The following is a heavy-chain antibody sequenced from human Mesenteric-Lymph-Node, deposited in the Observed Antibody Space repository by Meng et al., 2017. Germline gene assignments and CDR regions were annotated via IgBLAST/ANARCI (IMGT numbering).Heavy chain of an antibody. V-gene: IGHV4-30-2*01. J-gene: IGHJ5*02. D-gene: IGHD3-10*01. Sequence: QVQLRESGPGLVNPSHTLSLTCAVSGDSITSGDYSWTWIRQPPGKGLEWIGYIYHGVNIYYTPSLRSRVTISVDKSRNQFSLKLTSVSAADTAVYYCVRDTRRGGGWFDPWGQGTLVTGSS. CDR3: VRDTRRGGGWFDP. CDR1: GDSITSGDYS. CDR2: IYHGVNI.